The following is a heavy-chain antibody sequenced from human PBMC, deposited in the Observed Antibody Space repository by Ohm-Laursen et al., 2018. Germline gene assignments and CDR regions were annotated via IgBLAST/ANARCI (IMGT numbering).Heavy chain of an antibody. J-gene: IGHJ4*02. D-gene: IGHD1-7*01. V-gene: IGHV4-34*01. CDR3: VRGGPGGTPDDY. CDR2: IHHSGGP. Sequence: SETLSLTCAVYGGSFSGYYWSWIRQPPGKGLEWIGEIHHSGGPNYKSSLKSRVTITVETSKNQLSLELTSVTAADTAVYYCVRGGPGGTPDDYLGQGTLVTVSS. CDR1: GGSFSGYY.